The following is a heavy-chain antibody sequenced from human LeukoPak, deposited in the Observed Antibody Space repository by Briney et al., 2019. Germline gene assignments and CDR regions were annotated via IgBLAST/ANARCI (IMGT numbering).Heavy chain of an antibody. CDR1: LMTVRSKY. D-gene: IGHD5-24*01. CDR2: IYSGGGT. J-gene: IGHJ3*02. Sequence: GGSLSLSCATSLMTVRSKYMSWVREAPSKGVEGVSVIYSGGGTYYADSVKGRFTISRDNSKNTLYLQMNSLRAEDTAVYYCAKTGRWLHDHDAFDIWGQGTMVTVSS. CDR3: AKTGRWLHDHDAFDI. V-gene: IGHV3-53*01.